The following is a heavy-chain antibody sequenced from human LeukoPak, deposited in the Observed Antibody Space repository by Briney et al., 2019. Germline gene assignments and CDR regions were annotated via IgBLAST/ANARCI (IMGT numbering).Heavy chain of an antibody. CDR1: GFTFSGSA. CDR3: TRPYYYDSSGYQP. D-gene: IGHD3-22*01. CDR2: IRSKANSYAT. V-gene: IGHV3-73*01. J-gene: IGHJ5*02. Sequence: GGSLRLSCAASGFTFSGSAMHWVRQASGKGLEWVGRIRSKANSYATAYAASVKGRFTISRDDSKNTAYLQMNSLKTEDTAVYYCTRPYYYDSSGYQPWGQGTLVTVSS.